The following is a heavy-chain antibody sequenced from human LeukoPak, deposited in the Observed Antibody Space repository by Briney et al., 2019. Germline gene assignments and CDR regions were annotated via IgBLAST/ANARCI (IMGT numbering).Heavy chain of an antibody. CDR1: GGSISSYY. Sequence: SETLSLTCSVSGGSISSYYWSWIRQPPGKGLEWIGYISYSGSTNYNPSLKSRVTISVDTSKNQFSLKLSSVTAADTAVYYCARDRLYCSGSSCHRGFDYWGQGTLVTVSS. CDR2: ISYSGST. J-gene: IGHJ4*02. CDR3: ARDRLYCSGSSCHRGFDY. V-gene: IGHV4-59*01. D-gene: IGHD2-15*01.